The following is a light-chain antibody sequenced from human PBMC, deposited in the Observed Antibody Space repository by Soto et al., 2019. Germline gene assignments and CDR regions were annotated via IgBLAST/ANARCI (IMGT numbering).Light chain of an antibody. Sequence: AIQLTQSPSSLPASVGARVTITCRASQGISSALAWYQQKPGKAPKLLIYDASSFESGVPSRFSGSGSGTDFTLTISSLQTEDFATDYGQQFNSYPLTFGGGTKVEIK. V-gene: IGKV1-13*02. CDR1: QGISSA. CDR2: DAS. J-gene: IGKJ4*01. CDR3: QQFNSYPLT.